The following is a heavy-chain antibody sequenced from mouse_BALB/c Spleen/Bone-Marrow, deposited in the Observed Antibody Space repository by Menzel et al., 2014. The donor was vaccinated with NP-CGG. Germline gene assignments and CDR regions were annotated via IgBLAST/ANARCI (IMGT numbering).Heavy chain of an antibody. D-gene: IGHD2-1*01. Sequence: LKESGSELVRPGASVKLSCKASGYTFTSYWMHWVKQRHGQGLEWIGNIYPGSGSTNYDEKFKSKGTLTVDTSSSTAYMHLSSLTSEDSAVYYCTRGDGNYWYFDVWGAATTVTVSS. CDR3: TRGDGNYWYFDV. CDR2: IYPGSGST. J-gene: IGHJ1*01. CDR1: GYTFTSYW. V-gene: IGHV1S22*01.